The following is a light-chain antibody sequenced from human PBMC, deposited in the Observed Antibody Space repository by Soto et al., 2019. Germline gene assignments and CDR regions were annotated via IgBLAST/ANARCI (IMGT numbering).Light chain of an antibody. V-gene: IGLV1-40*01. CDR2: GNS. J-gene: IGLJ2*01. CDR3: QSYDSSRSGSGV. Sequence: QPVLTQPPSVSGAPGQRVTISCTGSSSNIGAGYDVHWYQQLPGTAPKLLIYGNSNRPSGVPDRFSGSKSGTSASLAITGLQAEDEADYYCQSYDSSRSGSGVFGGGTKVTGL. CDR1: SSNIGAGYD.